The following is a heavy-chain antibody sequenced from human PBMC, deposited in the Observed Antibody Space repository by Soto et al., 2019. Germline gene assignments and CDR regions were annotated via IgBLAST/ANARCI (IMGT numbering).Heavy chain of an antibody. CDR2: INSDGSST. D-gene: IGHD2-2*01. V-gene: IGHV3-74*01. CDR1: GFTFSSYW. CDR3: ARALAVTGAMGDNWFDP. Sequence: VQLVESGGGLVQPGGSLRLSCAASGFTFSSYWLHLVRQGPGKGLVWVSRINSDGSSTTYADSVKGRFTISRDNAKHTLYLQMTRLRAEDTAVYYCARALAVTGAMGDNWFDPWGQGTLVNVSS. J-gene: IGHJ5*02.